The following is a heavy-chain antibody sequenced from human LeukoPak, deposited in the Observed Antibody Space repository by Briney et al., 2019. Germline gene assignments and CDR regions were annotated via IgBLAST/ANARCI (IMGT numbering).Heavy chain of an antibody. CDR1: GFTFSSYA. CDR2: ISGSGGST. J-gene: IGHJ6*03. V-gene: IGHV3-23*01. CDR3: VLWFGELSPYYYYYMDV. Sequence: GGSLRLSCAASGFTFSSYAMSWVRQAPGKGLEWVSAISGSGGSTYYADSVKGRFTISRDNAKNSLYLQMNSLRAEDTAVYYCVLWFGELSPYYYYYMDVWGKGTTVTISS. D-gene: IGHD3-10*01.